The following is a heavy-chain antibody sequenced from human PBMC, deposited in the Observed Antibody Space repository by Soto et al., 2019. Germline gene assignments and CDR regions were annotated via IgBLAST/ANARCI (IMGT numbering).Heavy chain of an antibody. D-gene: IGHD2-8*01. J-gene: IGHJ6*02. V-gene: IGHV1-18*01. CDR2: TSPYDDNT. Sequence: QGELVQSGAEVKKPGASLKVSCKASGYTFSNYAISWVRQAPGQGLEWMGWTSPYDDNTVYAQKFQCRVTMTSDTSTSTAYMEVRNLRSDDTAVYYCARDFLVQGYCPDGVCSSVWGQGTTVTVSS. CDR1: GYTFSNYA. CDR3: ARDFLVQGYCPDGVCSSV.